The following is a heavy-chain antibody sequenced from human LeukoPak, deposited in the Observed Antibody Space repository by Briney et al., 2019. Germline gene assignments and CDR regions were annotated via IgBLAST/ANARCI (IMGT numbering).Heavy chain of an antibody. CDR1: GFTFSSYA. CDR2: ISYDGSNK. J-gene: IGHJ2*01. V-gene: IGHV3-30*04. CDR3: ARDPENVSGSHSHFDL. D-gene: IGHD1-26*01. Sequence: GRSLRLSCAASGFTFSSYAMHWVRQAPGKGLEWVAVISYDGSNKYYADSVKGRFTISRDNSKNTLYLQMNSLRAEDTAVYYCARDPENVSGSHSHFDLWGRGTLVTVSS.